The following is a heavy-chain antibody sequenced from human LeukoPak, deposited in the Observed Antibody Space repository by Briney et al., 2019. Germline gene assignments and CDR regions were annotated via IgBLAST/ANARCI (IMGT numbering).Heavy chain of an antibody. Sequence: PGGSLRLSCVASGFTFSSYGMHWVRQAPGKGLEWVAVISYDGSNKYYADSVKGRFTISRDNSKNTLYLQMNSLRAEDTAVYYCAKDEGKYYYDSSGYYPTSYWGQGTLVTVSS. CDR3: AKDEGKYYYDSSGYYPTSY. D-gene: IGHD3-22*01. CDR1: GFTFSSYG. CDR2: ISYDGSNK. J-gene: IGHJ4*02. V-gene: IGHV3-30*18.